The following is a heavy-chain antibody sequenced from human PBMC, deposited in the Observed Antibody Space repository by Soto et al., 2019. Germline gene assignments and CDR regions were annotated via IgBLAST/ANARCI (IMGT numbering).Heavy chain of an antibody. CDR1: GYTFTRYT. V-gene: IGHV1-3*01. CDR3: ARGIATGQLDP. Sequence: GASVKVSCKAPGYTFTRYTMNCVRQAPGQRLEWMGWINPDNGNTKSSQKFQDRVIITRDTSASTAYMDLSSLRSEDTAVYYCARGIATGQLDPWGQGTLVTVSS. CDR2: INPDNGNT. J-gene: IGHJ5*02. D-gene: IGHD2-15*01.